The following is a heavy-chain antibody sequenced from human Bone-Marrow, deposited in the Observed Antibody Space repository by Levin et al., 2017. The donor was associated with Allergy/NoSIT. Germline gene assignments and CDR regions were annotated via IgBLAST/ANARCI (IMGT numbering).Heavy chain of an antibody. J-gene: IGHJ6*03. V-gene: IGHV4-34*01. D-gene: IGHD3-9*01. CDR2: INHSGST. CDR1: GGSFSGYY. CDR3: ARVLSELYFDWLARSYYYYYYMDV. Sequence: NSSETLSLTCAVYGGSFSGYYWSWIRQPPGKGLEWIGEINHSGSTNYNPSLKSRVTISVDTSKNQFSLKLSSVTAADTAVYYCARVLSELYFDWLARSYYYYYYMDVWGKGTTVTVSS.